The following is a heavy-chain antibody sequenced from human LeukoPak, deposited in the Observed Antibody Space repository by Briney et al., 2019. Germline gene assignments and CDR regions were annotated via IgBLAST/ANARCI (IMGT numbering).Heavy chain of an antibody. D-gene: IGHD3-3*01. CDR1: GGSIISGYY. Sequence: SETLSLTCTVSGGSIISGYYWSWIRQPAGKGLEWIGRLYTSGSTNYNPSLKSRVTMSVGTSKNQFSLKVISVTAADTAVYYCARDRVTIFGVVHDYWGQGTLVTVSS. CDR2: LYTSGST. CDR3: ARDRVTIFGVVHDY. V-gene: IGHV4-4*07. J-gene: IGHJ4*02.